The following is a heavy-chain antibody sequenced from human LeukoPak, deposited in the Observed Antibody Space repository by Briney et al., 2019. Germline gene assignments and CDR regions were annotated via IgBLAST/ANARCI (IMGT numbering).Heavy chain of an antibody. CDR2: ISSSSSTI. Sequence: QAGGSLRLSCAASGFTFSSYSMNWVRQAPGKGLEWVSYISSSSSTIYYADSVKGRFTISRDNAKNSLYLQMNSLRDEDTAVYYCARDQQRYSSGWYLYWGQGTLVTVSS. J-gene: IGHJ4*02. CDR1: GFTFSSYS. CDR3: ARDQQRYSSGWYLY. V-gene: IGHV3-48*02. D-gene: IGHD6-19*01.